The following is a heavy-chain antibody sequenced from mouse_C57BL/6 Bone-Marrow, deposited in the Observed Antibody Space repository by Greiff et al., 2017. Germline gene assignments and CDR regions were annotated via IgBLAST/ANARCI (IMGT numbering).Heavy chain of an antibody. D-gene: IGHD2-10*01. CDR3: TRGAYPAWFAY. Sequence: EVQLVESGTVLARPGASVKMSCKTSGYTFTSYWMHWVKQRPGQGLEWIGAIYPGNSDTSYNQKFKGKAKLPAVTSASTAYMELSSLTNEDSAVYYCTRGAYPAWFAYWGQGTLVTVSA. CDR2: IYPGNSDT. V-gene: IGHV1-5*01. CDR1: GYTFTSYW. J-gene: IGHJ3*01.